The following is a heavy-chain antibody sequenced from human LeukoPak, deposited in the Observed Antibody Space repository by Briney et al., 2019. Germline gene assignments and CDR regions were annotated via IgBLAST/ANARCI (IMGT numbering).Heavy chain of an antibody. CDR3: TRGGLSGTTGVDY. J-gene: IGHJ4*02. Sequence: GASVKVSCKASGYSFTDYGITWVRQAPGQGLEWMGWFSPYNVNTNYAQKFQGRVTMTRDTSTSTTSMELKSLTSDDTAVYCCTRGGLSGTTGVDYWGQGTLVTASS. D-gene: IGHD1-20*01. CDR1: GYSFTDYG. V-gene: IGHV1-18*01. CDR2: FSPYNVNT.